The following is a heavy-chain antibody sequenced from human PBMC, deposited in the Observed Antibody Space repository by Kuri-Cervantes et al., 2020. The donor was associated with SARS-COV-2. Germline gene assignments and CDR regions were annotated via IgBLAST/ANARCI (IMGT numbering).Heavy chain of an antibody. CDR3: ARDVLSSAPLNNTRHRAHYWYFDL. CDR2: IYYSGST. CDR1: GGSISSYY. D-gene: IGHD6-6*01. Sequence: SETLSLTCTVSGGSISSYYWSWIRQHPGKGLEWIGYIYYSGSTNYNPSLKSRVTISVDTSKNQFSLKLSSVTATDTAVYYCARDVLSSAPLNNTRHRAHYWYFDLCGRGTLVTVSS. J-gene: IGHJ2*01. V-gene: IGHV4-59*12.